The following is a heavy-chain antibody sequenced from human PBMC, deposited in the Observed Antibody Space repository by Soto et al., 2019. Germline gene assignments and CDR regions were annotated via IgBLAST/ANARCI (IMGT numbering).Heavy chain of an antibody. J-gene: IGHJ3*02. CDR1: GFTFSSYG. D-gene: IGHD3-16*01. CDR2: IWYDGSNK. V-gene: IGHV3-33*01. CDR3: ARYEPIDAFDI. Sequence: QVQLVESGGGVVQPGRSLRLSCAASGFTFSSYGMHWVRQAPGKGLEWVAVIWYDGSNKYYADSVKGRFTISRDNSKNTLYLQMNSLRAEDTAVYYCARYEPIDAFDIWGQGTMVTVSS.